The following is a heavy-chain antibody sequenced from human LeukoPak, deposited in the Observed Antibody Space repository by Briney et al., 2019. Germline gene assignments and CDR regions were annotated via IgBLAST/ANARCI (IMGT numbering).Heavy chain of an antibody. CDR2: IYHSGGT. CDR3: AGDSGTTGEVKFDP. CDR1: GYSISSGYY. J-gene: IGHJ5*02. Sequence: SETLSLTCTVSGYSISSGYYWGWIRQPPGKGLEWIGSIYHSGGTYYNPSLKSPVTISVDTSKNQFSLKLSSVTAADTAVDYCAGDSGTTGEVKFDPWGQGTLVTVSS. V-gene: IGHV4-38-2*02. D-gene: IGHD3-10*01.